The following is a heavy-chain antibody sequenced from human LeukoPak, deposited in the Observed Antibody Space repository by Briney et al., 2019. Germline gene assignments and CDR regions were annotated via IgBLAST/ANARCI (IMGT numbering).Heavy chain of an antibody. CDR2: IGSSGGTI. CDR1: GFTFNDYY. V-gene: IGHV3-11*04. CDR3: ARGVRGYSYGSRFDY. Sequence: GGSLRLSCAASGFTFNDYYMSWIRQAPGEGLEWVSYIGSSGGTIYYADSVKGRFTISRDNAKNSLYLQMNSLRDEDSAVYYCARGVRGYSYGSRFDYWGQGTLVTVSS. J-gene: IGHJ4*02. D-gene: IGHD5-18*01.